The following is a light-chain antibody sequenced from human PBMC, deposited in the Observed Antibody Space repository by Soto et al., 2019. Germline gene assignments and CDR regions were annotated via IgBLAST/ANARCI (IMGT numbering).Light chain of an antibody. Sequence: DIQMTQSPSTLSGSVGDRVTITFRASQTISSWLAWYQQKPGKAPNLLIYDASTLESGVPSRFSGSGSGTEFTLTISCLHPDDFATYYCQHYSSVWAFGQGTKVDIK. CDR2: DAS. CDR1: QTISSW. CDR3: QHYSSVWA. J-gene: IGKJ1*01. V-gene: IGKV1-5*01.